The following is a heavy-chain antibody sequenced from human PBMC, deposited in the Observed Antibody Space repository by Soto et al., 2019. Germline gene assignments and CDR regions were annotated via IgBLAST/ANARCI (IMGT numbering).Heavy chain of an antibody. D-gene: IGHD2-15*01. CDR3: ARGLGYCSGGSCYYYYGMDV. Sequence: ASVKVSCKASGGTFSSYAISWVRQTPGQGLEWMGGIIPFNGNTNYAQKLQGRVTMTADTSTSTAYMELRSLRSDDTAVYYCARGLGYCSGGSCYYYYGMDVWGQGTTVTVSS. V-gene: IGHV1-18*01. CDR1: GGTFSSYA. CDR2: IIPFNGNT. J-gene: IGHJ6*02.